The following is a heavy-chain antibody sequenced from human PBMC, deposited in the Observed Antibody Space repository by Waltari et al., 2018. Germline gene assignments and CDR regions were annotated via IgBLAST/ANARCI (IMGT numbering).Heavy chain of an antibody. CDR2: IKQDGSEK. Sequence: EVQLVESGGGLVQPGGSLRLPCAASGFTFSSYWMSWVRQAPGKGLEWVANIKQDGSEKYYVDSVKGRFTISRDNAKNSLYLQMNSLRAEDTAVYYCARVNGDYEHYFDYWGQGTLVTVSS. J-gene: IGHJ4*02. CDR1: GFTFSSYW. CDR3: ARVNGDYEHYFDY. D-gene: IGHD4-17*01. V-gene: IGHV3-7*01.